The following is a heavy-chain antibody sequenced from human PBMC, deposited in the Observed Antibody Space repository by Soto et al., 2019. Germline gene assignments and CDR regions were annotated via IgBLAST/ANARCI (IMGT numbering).Heavy chain of an antibody. D-gene: IGHD3-3*01. CDR2: ISAYNGNT. V-gene: IGHV1-18*01. CDR1: GYTFTSYG. CDR3: ARGGDFWSGYYTEDYYYYYMDV. Sequence: ASVKVSCKASGYTFTSYGVIWVRQAPGQGLEWMGWISAYNGNTNYAQKLQGRVTMTTDTSTSTAYMELRSLRSDDTAVYYCARGGDFWSGYYTEDYYYYYMDVWGKGTTVTVSS. J-gene: IGHJ6*03.